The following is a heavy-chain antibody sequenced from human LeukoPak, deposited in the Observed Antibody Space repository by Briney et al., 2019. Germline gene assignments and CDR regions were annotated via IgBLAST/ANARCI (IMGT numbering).Heavy chain of an antibody. J-gene: IGHJ4*02. D-gene: IGHD3-16*02. CDR1: GGSISSYY. CDR2: IYYSGST. Sequence: SETLSLTCTVSGGSISSYYWSWIRQPPGKGLEWIGYIYYSGSTNYNPSLKSRVTISVDTSKNQFSLKLSSVTAADTAVYYCARQGVWGSYRSPFDYWGQGTLVTVSS. V-gene: IGHV4-59*08. CDR3: ARQGVWGSYRSPFDY.